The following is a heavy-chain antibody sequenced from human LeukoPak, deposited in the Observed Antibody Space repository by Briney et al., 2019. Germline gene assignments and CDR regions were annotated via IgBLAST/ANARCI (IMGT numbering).Heavy chain of an antibody. CDR3: AKEKWLGDGYNDY. J-gene: IGHJ4*02. CDR2: ISGSGGST. Sequence: GGSLRLSCAASGFTFSSYAMSWVRQAPGKGLEWVSAISGSGGSTYYADSVKGRFTISRDNSKKTLYLQMNSPRAEDTAVYYCAKEKWLGDGYNDYWGQGTLVTVSS. CDR1: GFTFSSYA. V-gene: IGHV3-23*01. D-gene: IGHD5-24*01.